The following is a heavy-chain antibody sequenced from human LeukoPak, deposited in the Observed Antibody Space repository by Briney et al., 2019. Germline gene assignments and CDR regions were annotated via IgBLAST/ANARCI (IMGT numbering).Heavy chain of an antibody. D-gene: IGHD1-14*01. V-gene: IGHV3-66*01. CDR3: ARDRRSWYIAGAFDI. J-gene: IGHJ3*02. Sequence: PGGSLRLSCAASGFTVSSNYMSWVRQAPGKGLEWVSVIYSGGSTYYADSVKGRFTISRDNSKNKLYLQMNSLRAEDTAVYYCARDRRSWYIAGAFDIWGQGTMVTVSS. CDR2: IYSGGST. CDR1: GFTVSSNY.